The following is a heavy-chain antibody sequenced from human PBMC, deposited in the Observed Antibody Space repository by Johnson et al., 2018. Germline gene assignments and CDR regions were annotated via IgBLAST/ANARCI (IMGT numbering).Heavy chain of an antibody. D-gene: IGHD3/OR15-3a*01. Sequence: VQLVESGGGSVQPGGSLRLACSTSGFTFSNYYMSWVRQAPGKGLEWVANIKEDATEKNYVDSVKGRFTISRDNAKKSFYLQMSSRRVEDTAVYYCVVGMMDCEHWGQGSLVTVSS. CDR3: VVGMMDCEH. J-gene: IGHJ1*01. CDR1: GFTFSNYY. V-gene: IGHV3-7*01. CDR2: IKEDATEK.